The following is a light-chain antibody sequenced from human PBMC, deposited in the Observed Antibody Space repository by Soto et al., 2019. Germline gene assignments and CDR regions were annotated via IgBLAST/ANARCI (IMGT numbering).Light chain of an antibody. CDR3: GAGQGSGSNFVYV. CDR2: VGTGGIVG. J-gene: IGLJ3*02. Sequence: QSVLTQPPSASASLGASVTLTCTLSSGYSNYKVDWYQQRPGKGPRFVMRVGTGGIVGSKGDGIPDRFSVLGSGLNRYLTLKHIQGEDESANHCGAGQGSGSNFVYVFGGGPKLTVL. V-gene: IGLV9-49*01. CDR1: SGYSNYK.